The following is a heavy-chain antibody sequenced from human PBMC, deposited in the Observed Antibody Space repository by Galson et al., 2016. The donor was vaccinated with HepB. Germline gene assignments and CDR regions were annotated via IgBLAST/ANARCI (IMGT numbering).Heavy chain of an antibody. CDR1: GLIFTKYA. CDR3: TNERGGTMSVDV. J-gene: IGHJ6*02. D-gene: IGHD2-2*01. V-gene: IGHV3-30*18. Sequence: SLRLSCAASGLIFTKYAMHWVRQAPGKGPEWVAALTYDGSYKYYADSVKGRFTISRDDSRNTLYMQMNSLRAEDTAVYYCTNERGGTMSVDVWGQGTTVTVSS. CDR2: LTYDGSYK.